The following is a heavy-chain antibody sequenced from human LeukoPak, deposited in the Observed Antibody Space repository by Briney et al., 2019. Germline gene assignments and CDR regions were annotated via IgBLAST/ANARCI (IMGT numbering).Heavy chain of an antibody. CDR3: AKVSGGGLYYDGMDV. Sequence: GGSLRLSCAASGFTFSSYAMNWVRQAPGKGLKWVSVISGSGGTTYYADSVKGRFTISRDSSKNTLYLQMNSLRAEDTAVYYCAKVSGGGLYYDGMDVWGQGTTVTVSS. J-gene: IGHJ6*02. CDR1: GFTFSSYA. V-gene: IGHV3-23*01. CDR2: ISGSGGTT. D-gene: IGHD1-14*01.